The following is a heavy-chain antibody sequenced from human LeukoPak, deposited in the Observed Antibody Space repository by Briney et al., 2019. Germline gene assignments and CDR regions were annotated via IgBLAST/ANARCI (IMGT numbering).Heavy chain of an antibody. CDR2: INWNGGST. J-gene: IGHJ4*02. CDR3: AREPGYSSGWYDSDY. D-gene: IGHD6-19*01. CDR1: GFTFDDYG. V-gene: IGHV3-20*04. Sequence: GGSLRLSCAASGFTFDDYGMIWVRQAPGKGLEWVSGINWNGGSTGYADSVKGRFTISRDNAKNSLYLQMNSLRAEDTALYYCAREPGYSSGWYDSDYWGQGTLVTVSS.